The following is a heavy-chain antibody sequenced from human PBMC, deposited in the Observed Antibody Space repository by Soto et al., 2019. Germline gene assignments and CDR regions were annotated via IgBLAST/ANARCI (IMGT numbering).Heavy chain of an antibody. Sequence: EVQLVESGGGLVQPGGSLRLSCAASGFSFSDYAMHWVRKAPGKGLEYVSGVSSNGGTTYHADSVKVRYRISRDNSKNTLYLQMGSLSTEDMAVYYCARDSDLDYWGQGTLVTVSS. CDR1: GFSFSDYA. CDR3: ARDSDLDY. V-gene: IGHV3-64*07. J-gene: IGHJ4*02. CDR2: VSSNGGTT.